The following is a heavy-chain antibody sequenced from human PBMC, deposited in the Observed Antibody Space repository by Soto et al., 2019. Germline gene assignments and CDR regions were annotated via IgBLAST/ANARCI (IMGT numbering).Heavy chain of an antibody. CDR3: AKDKYQDGIVGATFDY. J-gene: IGHJ4*02. CDR1: GFTFSSYA. D-gene: IGHD1-26*01. Sequence: EVQLLESGGXXVQPGGSLRLSCAASGFTFSSYAMSWVRQAPGKGLEWVSAISGSGGSTYYADSVKGRFTISRDNSKNTLYLQMNSLRAEDTAVYYCAKDKYQDGIVGATFDYWGQGTLVTVSS. V-gene: IGHV3-23*01. CDR2: ISGSGGST.